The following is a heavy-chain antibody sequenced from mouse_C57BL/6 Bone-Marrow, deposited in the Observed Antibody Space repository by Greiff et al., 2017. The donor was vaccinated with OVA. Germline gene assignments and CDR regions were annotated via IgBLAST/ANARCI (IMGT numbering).Heavy chain of an antibody. CDR1: GYTFTSYW. J-gene: IGHJ2*01. CDR3: AKEGYGSSYV. CDR2: IYPGSGST. V-gene: IGHV1-55*01. D-gene: IGHD1-1*01. Sequence: VKLQQPGAELVKPGASVKMSCEASGYTFTSYWITWVKQRPGQGLEWIGDIYPGSGSTNYNEKFKSKATLTVDTSSSTAYMQLSSLTSEDSAVYYCAKEGYGSSYVWGQGTTLTVSS.